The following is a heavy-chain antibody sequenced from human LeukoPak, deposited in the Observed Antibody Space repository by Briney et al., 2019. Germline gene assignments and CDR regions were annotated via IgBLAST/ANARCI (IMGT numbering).Heavy chain of an antibody. CDR1: GFTFSYYT. D-gene: IGHD3-22*01. Sequence: AGGSLRLSCAASGFTFSYYTMHCVRQAPGKGLEWVAVISYDWSNKYYADSVKGRFPISRDISKNAVSVKMNSLRAEDTAVYYCARVLNYYDSSGYYFSYWGQGTLVTVSS. V-gene: IGHV3-30-3*01. J-gene: IGHJ4*02. CDR2: ISYDWSNK. CDR3: ARVLNYYDSSGYYFSY.